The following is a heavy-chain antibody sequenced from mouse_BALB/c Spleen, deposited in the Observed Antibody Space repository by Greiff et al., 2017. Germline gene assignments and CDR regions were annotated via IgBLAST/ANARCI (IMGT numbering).Heavy chain of an antibody. CDR1: GFTFSSYA. V-gene: IGHV5-9-4*01. Sequence: EVKVVESGGGLVKPGGSLKLSCAASGFTFSSYAMSWVRQSPEKRLEWVAEISSGGSYTYYPDTVTGRFTIARDNAKNTLYLEMSSLRSEDTAMYYCAREGPTVVDYYAMDYWGQGTSVTVSS. CDR2: ISSGGSYT. CDR3: AREGPTVVDYYAMDY. D-gene: IGHD1-1*01. J-gene: IGHJ4*01.